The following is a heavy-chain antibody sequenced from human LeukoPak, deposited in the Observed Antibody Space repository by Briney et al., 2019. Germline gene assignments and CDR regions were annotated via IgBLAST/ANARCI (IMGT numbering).Heavy chain of an antibody. CDR1: GGTFSSYA. V-gene: IGHV1-69*01. Sequence: SVKVSCKASGGTFSSYAISWVRQAPGQGLEWMGGIIPIFGTANYAQKFQGRVTITADESTSTAYMELSSLRSDDTAVYYCARDSSGYSSGWYPDYWSQGTLVTVYS. CDR2: IIPIFGTA. D-gene: IGHD6-19*01. CDR3: ARDSSGYSSGWYPDY. J-gene: IGHJ4*02.